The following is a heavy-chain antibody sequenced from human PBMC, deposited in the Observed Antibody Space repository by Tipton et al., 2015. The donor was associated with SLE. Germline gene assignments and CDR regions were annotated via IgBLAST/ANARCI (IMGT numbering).Heavy chain of an antibody. V-gene: IGHV3-33*03. CDR2: IWYDGTEE. J-gene: IGHJ1*01. CDR1: GFTFSRFG. D-gene: IGHD2-21*01. CDR3: AKDRGESQGFQH. Sequence: SGFTFSRFGMHWVRQAPGKGLEWVAYIWYDGTEEDYEESVRGRFTISRDNSKNTLYLQMNNLRAEDTAVYYCAKDRGESQGFQHWGQGTLVTVSS.